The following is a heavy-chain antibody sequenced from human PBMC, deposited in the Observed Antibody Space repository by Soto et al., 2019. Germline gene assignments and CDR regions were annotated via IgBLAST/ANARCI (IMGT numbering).Heavy chain of an antibody. Sequence: EAQLLESGGGSVQPGGSLRLSCEASGLTFSSLGMSWIRQAPGKGLGWISGLSRGGGSTYYVDSVKGRFTISRDNAKNTLDLIMKSLRVEDTALYYCARDGQYRTDGFDIWGQGTMVTVSS. CDR1: GLTFSSLG. CDR2: LSRGGGST. J-gene: IGHJ3*02. D-gene: IGHD5-12*01. V-gene: IGHV3-23*01. CDR3: ARDGQYRTDGFDI.